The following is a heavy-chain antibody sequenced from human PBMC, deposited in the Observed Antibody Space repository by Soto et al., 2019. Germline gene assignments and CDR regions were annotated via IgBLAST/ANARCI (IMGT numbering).Heavy chain of an antibody. Sequence: QITLKESGPPLVKPTQTFTLACTFSGFSLSTSGMSVGWIRQPPGKALEWLALIYWDDDKRYSPSLKSRLTITKDTSKNQVVLTMTNMDPVDTATYYCAHYSSTSSFDYWGQGTLVTVSS. V-gene: IGHV2-5*02. CDR1: GFSLSTSGMS. CDR2: IYWDDDK. J-gene: IGHJ4*02. CDR3: AHYSSTSSFDY. D-gene: IGHD6-13*01.